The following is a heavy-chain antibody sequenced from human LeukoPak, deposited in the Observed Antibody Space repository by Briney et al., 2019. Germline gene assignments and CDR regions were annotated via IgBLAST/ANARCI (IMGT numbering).Heavy chain of an antibody. J-gene: IGHJ4*02. CDR1: GYTFTSYD. V-gene: IGHV1-8*03. CDR3: AKYLSSGFLYYFDY. Sequence: GASVKVSCKASGYTFTSYDINWVRQATGQGLEWMGWMNPNSGNTGYAQKFQGRVTITRNTSISTAYMELSSLRSEDTAVYYCAKYLSSGFLYYFDYWGQGTLVTVSS. CDR2: MNPNSGNT. D-gene: IGHD3-22*01.